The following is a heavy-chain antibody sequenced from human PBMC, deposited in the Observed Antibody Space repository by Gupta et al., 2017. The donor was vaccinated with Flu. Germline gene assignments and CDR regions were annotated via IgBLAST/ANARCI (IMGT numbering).Heavy chain of an antibody. D-gene: IGHD3-10*01. V-gene: IGHV1-3*01. CDR2: INAGSGRP. J-gene: IGHJ4*02. Sequence: VRQAPGQRLEWMGLINAGSGRPDYSQKFQGRVTFSRDTYATTDYMELSSLRSEDTALYYCARGDGPGAFLIDFWGQGTLVTVSS. CDR3: ARGDGPGAFLIDF.